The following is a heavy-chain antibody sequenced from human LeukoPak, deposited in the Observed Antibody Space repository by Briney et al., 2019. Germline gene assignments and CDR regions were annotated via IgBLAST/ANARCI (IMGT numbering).Heavy chain of an antibody. J-gene: IGHJ3*02. CDR3: ARLLLGDAFDI. CDR2: INWNGGST. D-gene: IGHD1-26*01. Sequence: GGSLRLSCAASRFTFSNYWMGWVRQAPGKGREWVSGINWNGGSTGYADSVKGRFTISRDNAKNSLYLQMNSLRAEDTALYYCARLLLGDAFDIWGQGTMVTVSS. CDR1: RFTFSNYW. V-gene: IGHV3-20*04.